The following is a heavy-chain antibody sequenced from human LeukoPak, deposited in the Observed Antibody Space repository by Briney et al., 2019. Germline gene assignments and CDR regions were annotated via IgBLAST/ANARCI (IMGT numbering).Heavy chain of an antibody. CDR3: ARTSPTSHFDF. J-gene: IGHJ4*02. CDR1: GFTFSSYW. V-gene: IGHV3-74*01. CDR2: INSDGSST. Sequence: GGSLRLSCAASGFTFSSYWMHWVRQAPGKGLVWVSRINSDGSSTSHADSVKGRFTISRDNARNTLYLQMNGLRAEDTALYYCARTSPTSHFDFWGQGTLVTVSS. D-gene: IGHD3-16*01.